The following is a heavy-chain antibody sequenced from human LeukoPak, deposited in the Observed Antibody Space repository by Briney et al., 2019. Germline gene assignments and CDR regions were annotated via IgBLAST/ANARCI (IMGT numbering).Heavy chain of an antibody. CDR3: AKDLHPGYNWNTPFDL. CDR2: ISGSGGST. J-gene: IGHJ2*01. V-gene: IGHV3-23*01. D-gene: IGHD1/OR15-1a*01. CDR1: GFTFSSYA. Sequence: TGGSLRLSCAASGFTFSSYAMSWVRQAPGKGLEWVSAISGSGGSTYYADSVKGRFTISRDNSKNTLYLQMNSLRAEDTAVYYCAKDLHPGYNWNTPFDLWGRGTLVTVSS.